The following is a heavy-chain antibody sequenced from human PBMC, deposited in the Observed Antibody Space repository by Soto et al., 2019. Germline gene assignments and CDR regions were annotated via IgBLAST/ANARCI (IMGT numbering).Heavy chain of an antibody. CDR2: TYYRSKWYN. V-gene: IGHV6-1*01. CDR1: GDSVSSNSAA. D-gene: IGHD3-3*01. Sequence: SPTLSLPCAISGDSVSSNSAAWNWIRQSPSRGLEWLGRTYYRSKWYNDYAVSVKSRITINPDTSKNQFSLQLNSVTPEDTAVYYCARDGYYDFWSGYYTGPYYFDYWSQGTLVTVSS. CDR3: ARDGYYDFWSGYYTGPYYFDY. J-gene: IGHJ4*02.